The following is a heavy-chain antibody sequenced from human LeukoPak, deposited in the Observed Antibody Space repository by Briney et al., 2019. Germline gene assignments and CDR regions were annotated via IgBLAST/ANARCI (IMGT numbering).Heavy chain of an antibody. J-gene: IGHJ4*02. CDR3: VSHSNTLTSYCFDY. CDR1: GFTFSSYW. V-gene: IGHV3-74*01. D-gene: IGHD3-9*01. CDR2: IKSDGST. Sequence: GGSLRLSCAASGFTFSSYWMHWVRQAPGKGLVWVSRIKSDGSTRYADSVKGRFTISRDNSKNTLSLQMNSLRAEDTAVYYCVSHSNTLTSYCFDYWGQGTLVTVSS.